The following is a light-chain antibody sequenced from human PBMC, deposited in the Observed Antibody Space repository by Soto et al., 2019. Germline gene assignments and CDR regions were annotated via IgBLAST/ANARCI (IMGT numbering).Light chain of an antibody. V-gene: IGKV3-20*01. J-gene: IGKJ4*01. CDR2: GAS. CDR1: QSVSSGF. Sequence: EIVLTQSPGTLSLSPGERATLSCRASQSVSSGFLAWYQQKPGQAPRLLIYGASSRATGIPDRFSASGSGTDFTLTISRLEPEDFAIYYCQPYNNWPLTFGGGTKVDIK. CDR3: QPYNNWPLT.